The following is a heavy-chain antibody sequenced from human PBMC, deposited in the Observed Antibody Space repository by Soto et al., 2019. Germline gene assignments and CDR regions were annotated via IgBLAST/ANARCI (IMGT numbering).Heavy chain of an antibody. V-gene: IGHV3-33*01. Sequence: QEQLVESGGGVVQPGTSLRLSCAVPGGIFHGYGMHWVRQAPGKGLEWVAIIRFDGSNEEYADSVKGRFTISRDNSKNTLYRQMNTLGAEDTVVYYCARDGIGGTVFRGYLDYWGRGTVVTVSS. J-gene: IGHJ4*02. D-gene: IGHD1-7*01. CDR3: ARDGIGGTVFRGYLDY. CDR1: GGIFHGYG. CDR2: IRFDGSNE.